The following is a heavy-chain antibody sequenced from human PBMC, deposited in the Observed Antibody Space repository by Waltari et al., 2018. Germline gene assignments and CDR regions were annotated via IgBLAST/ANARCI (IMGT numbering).Heavy chain of an antibody. CDR1: GFPFRRYW. Sequence: EVQLVESGRGLVQPGGSLRLSCGAPGFPFRRYWMSWVRQTPGKGLQWVANINYDGSQKYYVDSVKGRFTISRDNAKNSLYLQMNSLRVEDTAVYYCAKSRGFEYWGQGALITVSS. J-gene: IGHJ4*02. V-gene: IGHV3-7*01. D-gene: IGHD2-2*01. CDR2: INYDGSQK. CDR3: AKSRGFEY.